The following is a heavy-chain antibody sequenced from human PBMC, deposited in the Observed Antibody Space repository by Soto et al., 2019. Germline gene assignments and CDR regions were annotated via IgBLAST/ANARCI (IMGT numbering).Heavy chain of an antibody. Sequence: GGSLRLSCVASGFTFSNYAMHWVRQIPGKGLEWVAVMSHDGTNQYYADSVKGRFTISRDSSKNTLYLQMNSLRAEDTAVYYCARGDNFYDSSGYYYWGQGTLVTVSS. D-gene: IGHD3-22*01. CDR1: GFTFSNYA. CDR2: MSHDGTNQ. V-gene: IGHV3-30-3*01. CDR3: ARGDNFYDSSGYYY. J-gene: IGHJ4*02.